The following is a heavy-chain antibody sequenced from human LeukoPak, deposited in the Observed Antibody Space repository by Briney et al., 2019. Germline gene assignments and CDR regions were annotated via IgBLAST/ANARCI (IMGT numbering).Heavy chain of an antibody. CDR2: ISYDGSNK. CDR3: ARDRRRSSGWYLGYYYYGMDV. CDR1: GFTFSSYA. D-gene: IGHD6-19*01. J-gene: IGHJ6*02. V-gene: IGHV3-30-3*01. Sequence: GRSLRLSCAASGFTFSSYAMRWVRQAPGKGLEWVAVISYDGSNKYYADSVKGRFTISRDNSKNTLYLQMNSLRAEDTAVCYCARDRRRSSGWYLGYYYYGMDVWGQGTTVTVSS.